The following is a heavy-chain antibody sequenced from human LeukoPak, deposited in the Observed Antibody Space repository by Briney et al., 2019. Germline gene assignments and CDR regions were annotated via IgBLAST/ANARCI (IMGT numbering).Heavy chain of an antibody. J-gene: IGHJ4*02. CDR3: TRDYPIAVAGNFDY. CDR1: GFTFGDYA. Sequence: GGSLRLSCTASGFTFGDYAMSWVRQAPGEGLEWVGFIRSKAYGGTTEYAASVKGRFTISRDDSKSIAYLQMNSLKTEDTAVYYCTRDYPIAVAGNFDYWGQGTLVTVSS. CDR2: IRSKAYGGTT. V-gene: IGHV3-49*04. D-gene: IGHD6-19*01.